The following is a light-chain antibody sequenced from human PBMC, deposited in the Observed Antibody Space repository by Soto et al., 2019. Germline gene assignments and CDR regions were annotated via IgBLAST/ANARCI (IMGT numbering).Light chain of an antibody. V-gene: IGLV2-8*01. CDR3: SSYAGSNNLV. Sequence: QSALTQPPSASGSPGQSVTISCTGTSSDVGGYNYVSWYQQHPGKAPKLMIYEVSKRPSGVPDPFSGSKSGNTAALTVSGLQAGDEADYYCSSYAGSNNLVFGGGTKPTAL. CDR1: SSDVGGYNY. CDR2: EVS. J-gene: IGLJ3*02.